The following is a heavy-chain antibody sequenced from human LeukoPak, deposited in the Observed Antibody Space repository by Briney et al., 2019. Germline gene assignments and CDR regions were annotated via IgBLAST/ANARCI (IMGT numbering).Heavy chain of an antibody. Sequence: ASVNLSCKASGYTFTGYYMHWVRQAPGQGLETMGWINPISGGTNYAQKFQGRVTMTRETSISTAYMELGRLRCDGAAVYYYERSDDMVGGVSRFDYWGQGTLVTVSS. CDR3: ERSDDMVGGVSRFDY. D-gene: IGHD3-10*01. J-gene: IGHJ4*02. V-gene: IGHV1-2*02. CDR1: GYTFTGYY. CDR2: INPISGGT.